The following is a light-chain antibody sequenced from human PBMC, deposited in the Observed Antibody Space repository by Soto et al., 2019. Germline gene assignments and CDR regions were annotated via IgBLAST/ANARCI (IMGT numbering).Light chain of an antibody. J-gene: IGLJ2*01. CDR2: EVV. V-gene: IGLV2-8*01. CDR1: SNDVGGYNY. CDR3: SSYGGHTKVL. Sequence: QSALTQPPSASGSPGQSVTISCTGTSNDVGGYNYVSWYQHYPGEAPKLMIYEVVKRPSGVPDRFSGSKSGNTASLTVSGLQADDEAYYYCSSYGGHTKVLFGGGTKLTVL.